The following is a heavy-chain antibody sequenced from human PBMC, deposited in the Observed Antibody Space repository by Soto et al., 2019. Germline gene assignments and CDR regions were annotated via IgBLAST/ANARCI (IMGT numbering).Heavy chain of an antibody. D-gene: IGHD1-7*01. CDR2: IYHSGST. J-gene: IGHJ6*03. CDR1: RDSISSYY. Sequence: SETLSLTCPASRDSISSYYWRWTRPPPGKGLEWIGYIYHSGSTNYNPSLKSRVTISVDTPKKQFSLKLSSVTAADTAVYSCARGIRNFIGGSYYYYMDVWGKGTTVS. V-gene: IGHV4-59*01. CDR3: ARGIRNFIGGSYYYYMDV.